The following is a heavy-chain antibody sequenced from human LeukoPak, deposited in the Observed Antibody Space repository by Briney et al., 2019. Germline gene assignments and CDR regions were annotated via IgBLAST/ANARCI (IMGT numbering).Heavy chain of an antibody. CDR2: INPSGGST. D-gene: IGHD2-15*01. CDR3: ARDGSLYYFDY. Sequence: ASVKVSCKASGYTFTSYYMHWVRQAPGQGLEWMGIINPSGGSTSYAQKFQGRVTMTRDTATSTVYMELSSLRSEDTAVYYCARDGSLYYFDYWGQGTLVTVSS. CDR1: GYTFTSYY. J-gene: IGHJ4*02. V-gene: IGHV1-46*01.